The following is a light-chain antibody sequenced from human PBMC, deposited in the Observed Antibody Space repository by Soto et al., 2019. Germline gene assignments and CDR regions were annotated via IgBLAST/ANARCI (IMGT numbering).Light chain of an antibody. Sequence: QSVLTQSPSASGTLGQRVTISCSGSNSNIGSYDVNWYQQVPGTAPKLLIYSNIQRPSAGPDRFSGSKSGTSASLAISGLHSEDEADYYCAAWDDSLSGYVFGTGTKLTVL. V-gene: IGLV1-44*01. CDR1: NSNIGSYD. CDR3: AAWDDSLSGYV. J-gene: IGLJ1*01. CDR2: SNI.